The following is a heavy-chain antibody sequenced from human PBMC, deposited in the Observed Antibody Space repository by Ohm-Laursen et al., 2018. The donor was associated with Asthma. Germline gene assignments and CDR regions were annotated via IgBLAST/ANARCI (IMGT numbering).Heavy chain of an antibody. V-gene: IGHV3-21*01. D-gene: IGHD7-27*01. J-gene: IGHJ4*02. CDR1: GFSFSTYT. CDR2: ISRSSDYI. CDR3: ATSKPADLGISFYDY. Sequence: SLRLSGAASGFSFSTYTLNWVRQAPGKGLEWVSSISRSSDYIHYADSVKGRFTISRDNAKNSLHLQMNSLRAEDTAVYYCATSKPADLGISFYDYWGQGTLVTVSS.